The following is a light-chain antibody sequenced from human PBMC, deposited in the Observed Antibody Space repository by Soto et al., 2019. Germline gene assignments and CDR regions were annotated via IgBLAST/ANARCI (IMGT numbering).Light chain of an antibody. J-gene: IGLJ1*01. CDR3: SSYTSSSTLYV. CDR1: SSDVGGYNY. CDR2: DVS. Sequence: QSVLNQPASVSGSPGQSITISCTGTSSDVGGYNYVSWYQQHPGKASKLMIYDVSNRPSGVSNRFSGSKSGNTASLTISGLQAEDEADYYCSSYTSSSTLYVFGTGTKVTVL. V-gene: IGLV2-14*01.